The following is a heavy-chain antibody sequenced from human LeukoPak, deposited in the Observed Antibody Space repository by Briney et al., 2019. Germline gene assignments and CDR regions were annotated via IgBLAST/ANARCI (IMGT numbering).Heavy chain of an antibody. CDR1: GFTFSSYS. Sequence: GGSLRLSCAASGFTFSSYSMNWVRQAPGKGLEWVSSISSSSSYIYYADSVKGRFTISRDNAKNSLYLQMNSLRAEDTAVYYCARAPGMATTGNFDYWGQGALVTVSS. V-gene: IGHV3-21*01. CDR3: ARAPGMATTGNFDY. CDR2: ISSSSSYI. J-gene: IGHJ4*02. D-gene: IGHD5-24*01.